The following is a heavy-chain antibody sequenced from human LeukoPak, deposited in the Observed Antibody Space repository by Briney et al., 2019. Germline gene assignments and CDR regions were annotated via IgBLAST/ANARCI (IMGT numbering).Heavy chain of an antibody. CDR3: VRAPGIAAAGTSLSGAFDI. CDR2: ISSNGGST. CDR1: GFTFSSYA. Sequence: GGSLGLSCSASGFTFSSYAMHWVRQAPGKGLEYVSAISSNGGSTYYADSVKGRFTISRDNSKNTLYLQMSSLRAEDTAVYYCVRAPGIAAAGTSLSGAFDIWGQGTMVTVSS. J-gene: IGHJ3*02. V-gene: IGHV3-64D*06. D-gene: IGHD6-13*01.